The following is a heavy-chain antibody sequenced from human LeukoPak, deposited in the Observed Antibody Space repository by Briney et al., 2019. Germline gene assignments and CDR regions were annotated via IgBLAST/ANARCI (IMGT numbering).Heavy chain of an antibody. V-gene: IGHV1-69*04. CDR2: IIPILGIA. Sequence: SVKVSCKASGGTFSSYAISWVRQAPGQGLEWMGRIIPILGIANYAQKFQGRVTITADKSTSTAYMELSSLRSEDTAVYYCARERPSSSDAFDIWGQGTMVTVSS. CDR1: GGTFSSYA. D-gene: IGHD6-6*01. J-gene: IGHJ3*02. CDR3: ARERPSSSDAFDI.